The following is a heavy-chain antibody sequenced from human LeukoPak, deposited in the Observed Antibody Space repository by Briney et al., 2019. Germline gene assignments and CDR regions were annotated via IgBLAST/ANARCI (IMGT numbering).Heavy chain of an antibody. Sequence: SRTLSLTCTVSGGSISSGDYYWSWIRQPPGKGLEWIGYIYYSGSTYYNPSLKSRVTISVDTSKNQFSLKLSSVTAADTAVYYCARDAGSHHDAFDIWGQGTMVTVSS. CDR2: IYYSGST. J-gene: IGHJ3*02. CDR1: GGSISSGDYY. CDR3: ARDAGSHHDAFDI. V-gene: IGHV4-30-4*01. D-gene: IGHD2-15*01.